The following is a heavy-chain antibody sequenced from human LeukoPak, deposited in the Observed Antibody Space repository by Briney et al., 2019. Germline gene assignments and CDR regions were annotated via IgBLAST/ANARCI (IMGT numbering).Heavy chain of an antibody. CDR2: IIPILGIA. V-gene: IGHV1-69*04. Sequence: AASVTVSCKASGGTFSSYAISWVRQAPGQGLEWMGRIIPILGIANYAQKFQGRVTITADKSTSTAYMELSSLRSEDTAVYYCAKAPYCGGDCYAPDDAFDIWGQGTMVTVSS. D-gene: IGHD2-21*02. CDR3: AKAPYCGGDCYAPDDAFDI. CDR1: GGTFSSYA. J-gene: IGHJ3*02.